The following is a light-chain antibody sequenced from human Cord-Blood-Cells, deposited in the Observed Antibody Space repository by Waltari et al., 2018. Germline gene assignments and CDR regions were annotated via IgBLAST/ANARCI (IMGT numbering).Light chain of an antibody. CDR3: QQYNSYSYS. V-gene: IGKV1-5*03. J-gene: IGKJ2*03. CDR2: KAS. CDR1: QSISSW. Sequence: IQMTQSPTTMSASVGDRVTITCRASQSISSWLAWYQQKPGTAPKLLIYKASSLESGVPSRFSGSGSGTEFTLTISSLQPDDFATYYCQQYNSYSYSFGQGTKLEIK.